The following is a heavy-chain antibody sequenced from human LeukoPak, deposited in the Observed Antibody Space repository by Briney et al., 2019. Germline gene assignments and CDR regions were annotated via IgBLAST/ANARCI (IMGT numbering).Heavy chain of an antibody. CDR1: GFTFSSYP. CDR3: ASSLAY. J-gene: IGHJ4*02. Sequence: GGSLRLSCAASGFTFSSYPMSWVRQAPEKGLEWVSAISGSGGNTYYAGSVMGRFTISRDNSKNTLYLQMNSLRVEDTAIYYCASSLAYWGQGTLVTVSS. V-gene: IGHV3-23*01. CDR2: ISGSGGNT.